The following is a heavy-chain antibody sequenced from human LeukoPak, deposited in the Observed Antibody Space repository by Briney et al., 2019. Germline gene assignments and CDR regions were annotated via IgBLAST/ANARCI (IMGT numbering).Heavy chain of an antibody. V-gene: IGHV1-2*06. Sequence: GASVKVSCKASGYTFTGYYMHWVRQAPGQGLEWMGRINPNSGGTNYAQKFQGRVTMTRDTSISTAYMELSSLRSEDTAVYYCARKAGTTGPYYYYYMDVWGKGTTVTVSS. CDR1: GYTFTGYY. CDR3: ARKAGTTGPYYYYYMDV. J-gene: IGHJ6*03. CDR2: INPNSGGT. D-gene: IGHD4-17*01.